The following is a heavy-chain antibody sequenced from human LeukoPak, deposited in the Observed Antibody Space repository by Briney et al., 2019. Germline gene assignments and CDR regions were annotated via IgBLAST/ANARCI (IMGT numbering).Heavy chain of an antibody. V-gene: IGHV3-7*03. J-gene: IGHJ4*02. CDR2: IKQDGSEK. Sequence: PGGSLRLSCAASGFTFSSYWMTWVRQAPGKGLEWVANIKQDGSEKHYVDSVKGRFTISRDNAKDSLYLQMNSLRAEDTAVYYCARGWSKFDYWGQGTLVTVSS. D-gene: IGHD2-8*02. CDR3: ARGWSKFDY. CDR1: GFTFSSYW.